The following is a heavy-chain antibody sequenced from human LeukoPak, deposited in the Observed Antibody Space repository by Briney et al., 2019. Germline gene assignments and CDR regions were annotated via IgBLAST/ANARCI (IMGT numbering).Heavy chain of an antibody. CDR2: IVVGSGST. J-gene: IGHJ4*02. V-gene: IGHV1-58*02. Sequence: ASVKVSCKTSGFTFTSSAMQWVRQARGRRLEWIGWIVVGSGSTNYAQKFQERVTITRDMSTSTAYMELSSLRSEDTAVYYCEEDGPKWELQRWGQGTLVTVSS. D-gene: IGHD1-26*01. CDR1: GFTFTSSA. CDR3: EEDGPKWELQR.